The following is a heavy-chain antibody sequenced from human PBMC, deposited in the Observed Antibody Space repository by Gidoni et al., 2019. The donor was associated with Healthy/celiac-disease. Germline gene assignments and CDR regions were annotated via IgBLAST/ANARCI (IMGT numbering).Heavy chain of an antibody. CDR1: GGSFSGYY. CDR2: INHSGST. Sequence: QVQLQQWGAGLLKPSETLSLTCAVYGGSFSGYYWSWIRQPPGKGLEWIGEINHSGSTNYNPSLKSRVTISVDTSKNQFSLKLSSVTAADTAVYYCARGRRGRSIAAAGREFDYWGQGTLVTVSS. CDR3: ARGRRGRSIAAAGREFDY. V-gene: IGHV4-34*01. D-gene: IGHD6-13*01. J-gene: IGHJ4*02.